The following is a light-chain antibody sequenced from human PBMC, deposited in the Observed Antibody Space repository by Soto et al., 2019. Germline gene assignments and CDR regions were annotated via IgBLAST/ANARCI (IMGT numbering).Light chain of an antibody. CDR1: QSISSW. V-gene: IGKV1-5*03. CDR3: QKYDHAPLT. Sequence: DIQMTQSPSTLSASLGDTVTVTCQASQSISSWLAWYQQKPGKAPKLLIYKASSLQSGVPSRFSGSGSGPDFTLTISSLQPEDVATYYCQKYDHAPLTFGGGTKVDI. J-gene: IGKJ4*01. CDR2: KAS.